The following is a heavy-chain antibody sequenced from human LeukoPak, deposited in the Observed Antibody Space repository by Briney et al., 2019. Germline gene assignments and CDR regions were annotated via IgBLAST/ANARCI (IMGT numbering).Heavy chain of an antibody. V-gene: IGHV3-7*01. J-gene: IGHJ6*03. CDR3: ARGRGYYYMDV. Sequence: PGGSLRLSCAASGFTFRSYWMSWVRQAPGKGLEWVANIKQDGSDKYYVDSVKGRFTISRDNAKNSLYLQMNSLRAEDTAVYYCARGRGYYYMDVWGKGTTVTVSS. CDR2: IKQDGSDK. CDR1: GFTFRSYW. D-gene: IGHD3-10*01.